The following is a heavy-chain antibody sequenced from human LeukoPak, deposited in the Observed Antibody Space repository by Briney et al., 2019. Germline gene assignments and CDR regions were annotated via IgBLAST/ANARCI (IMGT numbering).Heavy chain of an antibody. V-gene: IGHV3-23*01. D-gene: IGHD3-10*02. CDR3: AELGITMIGGV. CDR2: ISGTGDST. J-gene: IGHJ6*04. Sequence: GGSLRLSCAASGFTFSSYAMSWVRQAPGKGLEWVSAISGTGDSTYYADSVKGRFTISRDNAKNSLYLQMNSLRAEDTAVYYCAELGITMIGGVWGKGTTVTISS. CDR1: GFTFSSYA.